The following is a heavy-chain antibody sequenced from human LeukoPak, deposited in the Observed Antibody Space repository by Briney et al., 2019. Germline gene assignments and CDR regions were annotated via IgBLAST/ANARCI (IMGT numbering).Heavy chain of an antibody. CDR2: IKSKTDGGTT. CDR3: TTGGPSAPGLPFDH. Sequence: GGSLRLSCAASGFTFRSYAMSWVRQAPGKGLEWVGRIKSKTDGGTTDYAAPVKGRFTISRDDSKNTLYLQMNSLKTEDTAVYYCTTGGPSAPGLPFDHWGQGALVTVSS. V-gene: IGHV3-15*01. D-gene: IGHD6-13*01. J-gene: IGHJ4*02. CDR1: GFTFRSYA.